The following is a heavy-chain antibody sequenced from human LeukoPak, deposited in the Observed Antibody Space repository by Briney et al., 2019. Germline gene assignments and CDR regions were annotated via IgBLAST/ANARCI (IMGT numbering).Heavy chain of an antibody. CDR2: IYTSGST. Sequence: PSETLSLTCTVSGGSISSYYWSWIRQPAGKGLEWIGRIYTSGSTNYNPSLKSRVTMSVDTSKNQFSLRLSSVTAADTAVYYCARVAHYTIFGAPPADIDYWGQGTLVTVSS. V-gene: IGHV4-4*07. D-gene: IGHD3-3*01. CDR1: GGSISSYY. J-gene: IGHJ4*02. CDR3: ARVAHYTIFGAPPADIDY.